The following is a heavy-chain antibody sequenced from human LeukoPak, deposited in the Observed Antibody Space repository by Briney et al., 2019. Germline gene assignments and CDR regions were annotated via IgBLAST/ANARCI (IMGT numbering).Heavy chain of an antibody. CDR1: GGSISSYY. CDR3: ARAGVAAADY. CDR2: IYYSGST. J-gene: IGHJ4*02. Sequence: NPSETLSLACTVSGGSISSYYWSWIRQPPGKGLEWIGYIYYSGSTNYNPPLKSRVTISVDTSKNQFSLKLSSVTAADTAVYYCARAGVAAADYWGQGTLVTVFS. D-gene: IGHD6-13*01. V-gene: IGHV4-59*01.